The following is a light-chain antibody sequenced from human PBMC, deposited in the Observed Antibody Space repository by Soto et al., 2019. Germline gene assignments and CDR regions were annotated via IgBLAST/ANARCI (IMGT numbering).Light chain of an antibody. CDR2: DVS. Sequence: QSALTQPASVSGSPGQSITISCTGTSSDVGGYSYVSWYQQCPGKAPKLMIFDVSYRPSGVSNRFSGSKSGNTASLTISGLQAEDEADYYGSSYTSSSSNVFGTGTKLTVL. J-gene: IGLJ1*01. CDR3: SSYTSSSSNV. V-gene: IGLV2-14*03. CDR1: SSDVGGYSY.